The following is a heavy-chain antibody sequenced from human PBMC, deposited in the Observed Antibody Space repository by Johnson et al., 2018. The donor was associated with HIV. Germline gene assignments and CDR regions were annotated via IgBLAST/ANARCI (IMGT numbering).Heavy chain of an antibody. V-gene: IGHV3-66*02. D-gene: IGHD1-1*01. CDR1: GFTVSSNY. CDR3: ARGGIIHDAFDI. J-gene: IGHJ3*02. CDR2: IYSGGST. Sequence: MQLVESGGGLVQPGGSLRLSCAASGFTVSSNYMSWVRQAPGKGLEWVSVIYSGGSTYYADSLKRRFTISRDNSKNTLYLQMSSLRAEDTAVYYCARGGIIHDAFDIWGQGTMVTVSS.